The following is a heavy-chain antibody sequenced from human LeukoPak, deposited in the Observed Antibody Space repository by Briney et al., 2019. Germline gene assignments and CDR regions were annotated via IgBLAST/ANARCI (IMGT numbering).Heavy chain of an antibody. V-gene: IGHV3-23*01. CDR1: GFTFSSYA. CDR3: ARSSLPGRSGRTEYFQH. J-gene: IGHJ1*01. Sequence: PGGSLRLSCAASGFTFSSYAMSWVRQTPGKGLEWVSAISGSGGSTYYADSVKGRFTISRDNSKNTLYLQMNSLRAEDTAIYYCARSSLPGRSGRTEYFQHWGQGALVTVSS. D-gene: IGHD6-19*01. CDR2: ISGSGGST.